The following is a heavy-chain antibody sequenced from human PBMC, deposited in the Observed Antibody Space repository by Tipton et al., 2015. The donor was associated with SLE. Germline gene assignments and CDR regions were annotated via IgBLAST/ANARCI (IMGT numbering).Heavy chain of an antibody. CDR1: GFTVSSNY. V-gene: IGHV3-66*03. Sequence: SLRLSCAASGFTVSSNYMSWVRQAPGKGLEWVSVIYSCGSTYYADSVKGRLTISRDNSKNTLYLQMNSLRAEDTAVYYCAKGGGYSYGWNYYYYMDVWGKGTTVTVSS. CDR3: AKGGGYSYGWNYYYYMDV. J-gene: IGHJ6*03. D-gene: IGHD5-18*01. CDR2: IYSCGST.